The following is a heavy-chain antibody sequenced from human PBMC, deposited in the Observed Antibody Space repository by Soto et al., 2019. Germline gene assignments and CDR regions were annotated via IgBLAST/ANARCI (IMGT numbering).Heavy chain of an antibody. CDR3: ARSEQSFDY. Sequence: SVKVSCKASGGTFSNSAIIWVRQAPGQGLEWMGGIIPIFGTANYAQKFQGRVTITADESTSTTYMELSSLRSEDTAVYYCARSEQSFDYWGQGTLVTVSS. CDR1: GGTFSNSA. J-gene: IGHJ4*02. CDR2: IIPIFGTA. V-gene: IGHV1-69*13.